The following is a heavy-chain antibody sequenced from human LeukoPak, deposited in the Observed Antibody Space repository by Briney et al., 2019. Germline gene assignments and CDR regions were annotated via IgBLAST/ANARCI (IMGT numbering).Heavy chain of an antibody. CDR1: GGTFSSYT. J-gene: IGHJ4*02. D-gene: IGHD3-10*01. CDR2: IIPILGIA. Sequence: LVKVSCKASGGTFSSYTISWVRQAPGQGLEWMGRIIPILGIANYAQKFQGRVTITADKSTSTAYMELSSLRPEDTAVYYCARDLRGGTNYFDYWGQGTLVTVSS. V-gene: IGHV1-69*04. CDR3: ARDLRGGTNYFDY.